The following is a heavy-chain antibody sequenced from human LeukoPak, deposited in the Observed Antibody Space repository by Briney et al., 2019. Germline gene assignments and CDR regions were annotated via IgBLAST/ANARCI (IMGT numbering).Heavy chain of an antibody. CDR3: ARQGGAYSSGRFDY. CDR1: GITFSDYY. CDR2: ISSSSSYT. D-gene: IGHD6-19*01. V-gene: IGHV3-11*06. J-gene: IGHJ4*02. Sequence: GGSLRLSCAASGITFSDYYMSWIRQAPGKGLEWVSYISSSSSYTNYADSVKGRFTISRDNAKNSLYLQMNSLRAEDTAVYYCARQGGAYSSGRFDYWGQGTLVTVSS.